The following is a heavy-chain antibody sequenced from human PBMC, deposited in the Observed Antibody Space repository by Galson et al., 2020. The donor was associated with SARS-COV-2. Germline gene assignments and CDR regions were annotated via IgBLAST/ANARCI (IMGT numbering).Heavy chain of an antibody. D-gene: IGHD2-8*01. V-gene: IGHV3-30*04. J-gene: IGHJ6*02. CDR2: ISYDGSNK. CDR1: GFTFSSYA. Sequence: GGSLRLSCAASGFTFSSYAMHWVRQAPGKGLEWVAVISYDGSNKYYADSVKGRFTFSRDNSKNTLYLQMNSLRAEDTAVYYCARDRMVLMVCAMGNHGMDVWGQGTTVTVSS. CDR3: ARDRMVLMVCAMGNHGMDV.